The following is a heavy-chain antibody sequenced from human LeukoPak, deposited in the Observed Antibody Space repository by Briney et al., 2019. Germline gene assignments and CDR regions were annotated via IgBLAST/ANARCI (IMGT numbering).Heavy chain of an antibody. J-gene: IGHJ4*02. D-gene: IGHD2-15*01. CDR3: ARSVLGYCSGGSCYSSGLDY. CDR1: GFTFSSYA. CDR2: ISYDGSNK. V-gene: IGHV3-30-3*01. Sequence: GESLRLSCAASGFTFSSYAMHWVRQAPGKGLEWVAVISYDGSNKYYADSVKGRFTISKDNSKNTLYLQMNSLRAEDTAVYYCARSVLGYCSGGSCYSSGLDYWGQGTLVTVSS.